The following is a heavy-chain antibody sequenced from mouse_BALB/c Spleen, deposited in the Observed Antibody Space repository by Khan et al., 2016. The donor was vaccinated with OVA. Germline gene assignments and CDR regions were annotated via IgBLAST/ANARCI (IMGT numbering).Heavy chain of an antibody. CDR1: GYNFTNYS. Sequence: QVQLQQSGAELVRPGASVKLSCTASGYNFTNYSMHWVKQRPEQGLEWIGYINPPSGNTNYNQKFQDKATLPADTSSTTAYMQLSSLTSEDSAVYSCTCEGADYWSDSWFGYWGQGTTVTVSA. D-gene: IGHD2-14*01. CDR2: INPPSGNT. CDR3: TCEGADYWSDSWFGY. V-gene: IGHV1-4*01. J-gene: IGHJ3*01.